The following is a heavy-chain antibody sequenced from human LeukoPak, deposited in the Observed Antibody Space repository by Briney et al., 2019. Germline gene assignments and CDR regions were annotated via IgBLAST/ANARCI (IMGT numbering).Heavy chain of an antibody. D-gene: IGHD5-18*01. CDR3: AKEYGYTYGEFDY. J-gene: IGHJ6*04. CDR2: ITSSSIYT. CDR1: GFTFSSYS. Sequence: GGSLRLSCAASGFTFSSYSMNWVRQAPGKGLEWVSSITSSSIYTFYADSVKGRFTISRDNAKNSLYLQMNSLRAEDTAVYYCAKEYGYTYGEFDYWGKGTTVTVSS. V-gene: IGHV3-21*04.